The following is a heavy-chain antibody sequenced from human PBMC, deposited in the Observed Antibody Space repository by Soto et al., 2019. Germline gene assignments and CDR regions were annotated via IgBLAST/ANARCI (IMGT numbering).Heavy chain of an antibody. CDR3: ARGDGDYYDGNGYLGRH. D-gene: IGHD3-22*01. CDR2: IKSDGSGT. Sequence: EVQLVESGGGLVQPGGSLRLSCAASGFTFSSYWMHWVRQAPGKGLVWVSRIKSDGSGTYYADSVKGRLTISRDNAKNTLYLQMNSLRAEDTAVYYCARGDGDYYDGNGYLGRHWGQGTLVTVFS. CDR1: GFTFSSYW. J-gene: IGHJ4*02. V-gene: IGHV3-74*01.